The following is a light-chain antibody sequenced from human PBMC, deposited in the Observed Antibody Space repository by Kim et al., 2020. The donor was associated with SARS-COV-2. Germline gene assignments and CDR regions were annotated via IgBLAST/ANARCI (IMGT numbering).Light chain of an antibody. CDR3: QQYYSTPRT. V-gene: IGKV4-1*01. CDR1: QSVLYTSNNKNY. CDR2: WAS. Sequence: DIVMTQSPDSLAVSLGERATINCKSSQSVLYTSNNKNYLAWYQQQPGQPPKLLIYWASTWESGVPDRFSGSGSGTDFTLTISSLQAEDVAVYYCQQYYSTPRTFGQGTKLEI. J-gene: IGKJ2*01.